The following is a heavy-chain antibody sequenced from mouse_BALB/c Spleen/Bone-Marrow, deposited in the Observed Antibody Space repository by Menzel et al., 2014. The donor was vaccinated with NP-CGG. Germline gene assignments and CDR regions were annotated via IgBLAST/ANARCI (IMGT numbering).Heavy chain of an antibody. CDR1: GYTFTSYV. V-gene: IGHV1-14*01. CDR2: INPYNDGT. D-gene: IGHD2-1*01. CDR3: ARDGNPYWYFDV. J-gene: IGHJ1*01. Sequence: VQLQQPGPELVKPGASVKMSCKASGYTFTSYVMYWVKQKPGQGLEWIGYINPYNDGTKYNEKFKGKATLTSDKSSSTAYMELSSLTSEDSAVYYCARDGNPYWYFDVWGAGTTVTVSS.